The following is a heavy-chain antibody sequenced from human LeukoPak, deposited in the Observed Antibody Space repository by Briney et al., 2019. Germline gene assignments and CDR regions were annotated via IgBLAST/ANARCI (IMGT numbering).Heavy chain of an antibody. V-gene: IGHV4-59*12. CDR1: GGSISSYY. CDR2: IYYSGST. CDR3: ARRTGYSYGYDFDY. J-gene: IGHJ4*02. Sequence: SETLSLTCTVSGGSISSYYWSWIRQPPGRGLEWIGYIYYSGSTNYNPSLKSRVTISVDTSKNQFSLKLSSVTAADTAVYYCARRTGYSYGYDFDYWGQGTLVTVSS. D-gene: IGHD5-18*01.